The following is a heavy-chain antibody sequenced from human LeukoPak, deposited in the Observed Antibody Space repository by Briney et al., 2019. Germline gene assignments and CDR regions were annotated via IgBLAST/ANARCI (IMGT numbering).Heavy chain of an antibody. CDR3: ARYSGSFRFLDY. CDR1: GGSVSSSSYH. V-gene: IGHV4-39*01. D-gene: IGHD1-26*01. Sequence: PSETLSLTCTVSGGSVSSSSYHWGWIRQPPGKGLEWIGSVFYSGSTYYNPSLKSRVTMSVDTSKNQFSLKLSSVTAADTAVYYCARYSGSFRFLDYWGQGTLVTVSS. J-gene: IGHJ4*02. CDR2: VFYSGST.